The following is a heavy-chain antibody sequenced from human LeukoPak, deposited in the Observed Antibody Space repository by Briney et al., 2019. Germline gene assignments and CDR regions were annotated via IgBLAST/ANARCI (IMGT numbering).Heavy chain of an antibody. CDR2: IYYSGST. Sequence: NPSETLSLTCTVSGGSISSYYWSWIRQPPGKGLEWIGYIYYSGSTNYNPSLKGRVTISVDTSKNQFSLKLSSVTAADTAVYYCASNTGTVFDYWDQGALVTVSS. CDR1: GGSISSYY. CDR3: ASNTGTVFDY. D-gene: IGHD7-27*01. V-gene: IGHV4-59*01. J-gene: IGHJ4*02.